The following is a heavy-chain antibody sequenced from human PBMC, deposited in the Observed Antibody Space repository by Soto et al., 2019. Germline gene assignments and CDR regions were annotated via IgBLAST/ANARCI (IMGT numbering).Heavy chain of an antibody. CDR2: IYYSGST. V-gene: IGHV4-39*01. CDR3: ASYDSSGYFP. Sequence: SETLSLTCTVSGGSISSSSYYWGWIRQPPGKGLEWIGSIYYSGSTYYNPSLKSRVTISVDTSKNQFSLKLSSVTAADMAVYYCASYDSSGYFPWGQGTLVTVSS. CDR1: GGSISSSSYY. D-gene: IGHD3-22*01. J-gene: IGHJ5*02.